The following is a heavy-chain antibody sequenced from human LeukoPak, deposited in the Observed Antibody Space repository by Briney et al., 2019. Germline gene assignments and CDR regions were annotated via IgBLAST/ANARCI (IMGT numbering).Heavy chain of an antibody. D-gene: IGHD3-10*01. CDR1: GYTFTDYY. CDR2: INPNSGGT. V-gene: IGHV1-2*02. Sequence: GASVKVSCKASGYTFTDYYMHWVRQAPGQGLEWMGWINPNSGGTNYAQKFQGRVTMTRDTSISTAYMELSRLRSDDTAVYYCAREKYYGSGSWDFDYWGQGTLVTVSS. CDR3: AREKYYGSGSWDFDY. J-gene: IGHJ4*02.